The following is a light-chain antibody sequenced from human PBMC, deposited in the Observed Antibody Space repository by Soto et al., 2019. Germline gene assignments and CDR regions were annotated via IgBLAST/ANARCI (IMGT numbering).Light chain of an antibody. Sequence: QSALTQPASVSGSPGQSITISCTGTSSDVGGYNYVSWYQQHPGKAPKLMIYDVGNRPSGVSNRFSGSKSGNTASLTISGLQAEDEADYYCSSYTSSSFGVFGGGTKLTVL. CDR2: DVG. CDR3: SSYTSSSFGV. V-gene: IGLV2-14*01. CDR1: SSDVGGYNY. J-gene: IGLJ3*02.